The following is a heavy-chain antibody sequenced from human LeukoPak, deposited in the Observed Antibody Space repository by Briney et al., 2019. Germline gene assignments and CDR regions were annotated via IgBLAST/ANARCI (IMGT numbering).Heavy chain of an antibody. CDR1: GFTFNSYG. V-gene: IGHV3-30*03. J-gene: IGHJ4*02. CDR3: ASGASSAWYYFDY. D-gene: IGHD6-19*01. Sequence: PGGSLRLSCAVSGFTFNSYGMHWVRQTPGKGLEWVAVISYDGGNKYYADSVKGRFTISRDNSKNTLYLQMNSLRAEDTAVYYCASGASSAWYYFDYWGQGTLVTVSS. CDR2: ISYDGGNK.